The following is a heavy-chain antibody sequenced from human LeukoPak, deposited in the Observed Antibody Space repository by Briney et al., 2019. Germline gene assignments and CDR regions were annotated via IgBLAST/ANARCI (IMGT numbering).Heavy chain of an antibody. CDR2: INHSGST. J-gene: IGHJ6*02. V-gene: IGHV4-34*01. Sequence: SETLSLTCAVYGGSFSGYYWSWIRQPPGKGLEWIGEINHSGSTNYNPSLKSRVTISVDTSKNQFSLKLSSVTAADTAVYYCARGGYGEVWYYYYSMDVWGQGTTVTVSS. D-gene: IGHD4-17*01. CDR3: ARGGYGEVWYYYYSMDV. CDR1: GGSFSGYY.